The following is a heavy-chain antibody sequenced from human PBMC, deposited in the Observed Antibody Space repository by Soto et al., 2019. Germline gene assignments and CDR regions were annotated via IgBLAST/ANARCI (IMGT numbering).Heavy chain of an antibody. Sequence: GASVKVSCKASGYTFTSYGISWVRQAPGQGLEWMGWISAYNGNTNYAQKLQGRVTMTTDTSTSTAYMELRSLRSDDTAVYYCARSGYYDFWSGPVGYFDYWGQGTLVTVSS. D-gene: IGHD3-3*01. J-gene: IGHJ4*02. V-gene: IGHV1-18*01. CDR3: ARSGYYDFWSGPVGYFDY. CDR1: GYTFTSYG. CDR2: ISAYNGNT.